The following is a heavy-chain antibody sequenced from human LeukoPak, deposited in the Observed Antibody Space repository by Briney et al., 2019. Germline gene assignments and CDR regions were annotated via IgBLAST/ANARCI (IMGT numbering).Heavy chain of an antibody. CDR3: AKDREILAPGVFDY. Sequence: GGSLRLSCAASGFTFRSYGMHWVRQAPGKGLEWVAFIRYDATEKSYADSVKGRFTISRDNSKNILYLQMTSLRPEDTAVYYCAKDREILAPGVFDYWGQGTLVTVSS. J-gene: IGHJ4*02. V-gene: IGHV3-30*02. CDR1: GFTFRSYG. D-gene: IGHD3-3*02. CDR2: IRYDATEK.